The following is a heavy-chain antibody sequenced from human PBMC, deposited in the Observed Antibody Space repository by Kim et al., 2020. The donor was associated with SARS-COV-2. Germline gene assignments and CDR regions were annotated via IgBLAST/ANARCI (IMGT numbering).Heavy chain of an antibody. D-gene: IGHD4-4*01. V-gene: IGHV4-59*08. J-gene: IGHJ2*01. CDR2: IHDRGDT. CDR3: ARHPRTAATGNYRFDR. CDR1: GGSISGFY. Sequence: SETLSLTCTVSGGSISGFYWSWIRQSPGKGLEWIAYIHDRGDTNSNPPLKSRVTISLDTSKRQFSLNLHSVTAADTALYYCARHPRTAATGNYRFDRWGRGTLVTVSS.